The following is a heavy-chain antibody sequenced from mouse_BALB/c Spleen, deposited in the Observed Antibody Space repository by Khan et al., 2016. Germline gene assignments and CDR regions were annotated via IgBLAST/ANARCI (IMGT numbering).Heavy chain of an antibody. CDR3: ARSYYRYGRFDY. D-gene: IGHD2-14*01. V-gene: IGHV3-2*02. Sequence: EVQLQESGPGLVKPSQSLSLTCTVTGYSITSDYAWNWIRQFPGNKLEWMGYISYSGSTSYNPSLKSRISITRDTSKNQFFLQLNSVTTEDTATYYCARSYYRYGRFDYWGQGTTLTVSS. J-gene: IGHJ2*01. CDR2: ISYSGST. CDR1: GYSITSDYA.